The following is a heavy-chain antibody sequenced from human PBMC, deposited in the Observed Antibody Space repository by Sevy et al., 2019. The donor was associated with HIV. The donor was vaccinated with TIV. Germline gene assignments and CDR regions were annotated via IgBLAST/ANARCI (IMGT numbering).Heavy chain of an antibody. CDR2: ISYDGTNK. Sequence: GGSLRLSCAASGFAFSSYGMHWVRRAPGKGLEWVAIISYDGTNKYYADSVKGRFIIYRDNSKKTLYVLVNSLRVEDTALYCCARGREGSSSSLLNGMDVWGQGTTVTVSS. J-gene: IGHJ6*02. CDR1: GFAFSSYG. V-gene: IGHV3-33*01. D-gene: IGHD6-6*01. CDR3: ARGREGSSSSLLNGMDV.